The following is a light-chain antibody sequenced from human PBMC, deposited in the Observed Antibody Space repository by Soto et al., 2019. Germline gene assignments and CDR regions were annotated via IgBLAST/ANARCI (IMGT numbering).Light chain of an antibody. CDR2: GAS. J-gene: IGKJ1*01. Sequence: EVVLTQSPGTLSLSPGERATLSCRVSQSVSSSDLAWYQQKPGQAPRLLISGASGRATGIPDRFSASGSGTDFTLTISRLEPEDSAVFYCHLYGASPPTFGQGTKVEI. V-gene: IGKV3-20*01. CDR1: QSVSSSD. CDR3: HLYGASPPT.